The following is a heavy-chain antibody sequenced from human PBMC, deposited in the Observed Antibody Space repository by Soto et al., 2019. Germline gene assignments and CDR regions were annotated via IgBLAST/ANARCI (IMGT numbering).Heavy chain of an antibody. D-gene: IGHD2-2*01. CDR1: GYTFTSYY. J-gene: IGHJ6*02. Sequence: ASVKVSCKASGYTFTSYYMHWVRQAPGQGLEWMGIINPSGGSTSYAQKFQGRVTMTRDTSTSTVYMELSSLRSEDTAVYYCVRPAGSTLRYFYYCMNFWRRGTTVTVSS. CDR2: INPSGGST. CDR3: VRPAGSTLRYFYYCMNF. V-gene: IGHV1-46*01.